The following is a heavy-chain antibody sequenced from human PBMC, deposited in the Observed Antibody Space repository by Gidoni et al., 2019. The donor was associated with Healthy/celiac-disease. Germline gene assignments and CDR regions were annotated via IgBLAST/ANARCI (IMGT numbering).Heavy chain of an antibody. CDR1: GFSPSTSGVG. Sequence: QITLKESGPTLVKPTQTLPLTCTFSGFSPSTSGVGVGWIRQPPGKALEWLALIYWNDDKRYSPSLKSRVTITNDTSKNQVVLTMTNMDPVDTATYYCAHSGSWFGEPYFDYWGQGTLVTVSS. CDR3: AHSGSWFGEPYFDY. CDR2: IYWNDDK. V-gene: IGHV2-5*01. D-gene: IGHD3-10*01. J-gene: IGHJ4*02.